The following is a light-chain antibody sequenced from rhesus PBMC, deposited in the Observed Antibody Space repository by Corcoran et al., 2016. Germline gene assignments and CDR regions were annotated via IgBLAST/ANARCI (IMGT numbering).Light chain of an antibody. CDR2: KAY. Sequence: DIQMTQSPSSLSASVGDTVTITCRASQSISSWLAWYQQKPGKAPKLLIYKAYTLQSGVPSRFSGRGSGTDFTLTISSLQSEDFATYYCQQYSSSPRTFGQGTKVEIK. V-gene: IGKV1-22*01. CDR3: QQYSSSPRT. J-gene: IGKJ1*01. CDR1: QSISSW.